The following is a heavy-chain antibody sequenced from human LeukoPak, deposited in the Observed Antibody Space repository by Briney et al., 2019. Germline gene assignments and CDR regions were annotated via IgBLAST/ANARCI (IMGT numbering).Heavy chain of an antibody. Sequence: SETLSLTCSVSDDSITMYYWTWIRQPPGQGLEWIGYVDHTGSTNFNPSLNGRVSISRDTSKNLFSLRLRSVTAADTAVYFCARGRVSSSTWYSTYYYYFYMDVWGKGTTVTVSS. CDR3: ARGRVSSSTWYSTYYYYFYMDV. V-gene: IGHV4-59*01. CDR2: VDHTGST. CDR1: DDSITMYY. J-gene: IGHJ6*03. D-gene: IGHD4-11*01.